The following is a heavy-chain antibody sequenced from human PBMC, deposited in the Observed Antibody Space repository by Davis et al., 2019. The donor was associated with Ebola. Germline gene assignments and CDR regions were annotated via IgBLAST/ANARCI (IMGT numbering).Heavy chain of an antibody. CDR2: ISGSGGST. V-gene: IGHV3-23*01. D-gene: IGHD2-2*01. Sequence: PGGSLRLSCAASGFTFSSYAMSWVRQAPGKGLEWVSAISGSGGSTYYADSVKGRFTISRDNSKNTLYLQMNSLRAEDTAVYYCAKPDCSSTSCYQSNVGVGGDFDYWGQGTLVTVSS. J-gene: IGHJ4*02. CDR1: GFTFSSYA. CDR3: AKPDCSSTSCYQSNVGVGGDFDY.